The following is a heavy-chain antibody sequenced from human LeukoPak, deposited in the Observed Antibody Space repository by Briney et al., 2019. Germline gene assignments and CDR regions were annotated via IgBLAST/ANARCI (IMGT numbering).Heavy chain of an antibody. J-gene: IGHJ3*02. CDR2: IYHSGSI. D-gene: IGHD3-16*01. CDR3: AREPVEGVNDAFDI. CDR1: GGSISSGGYY. Sequence: SETLSLTCTVSGGSISSGGYYWSWIRQPPGKGLEWIGYIYHSGSIYYNPSLKSRVTISVDRSKNQFSLKLSSVTAADTAVYYCAREPVEGVNDAFDIWGQGTMVTVSS. V-gene: IGHV4-30-2*01.